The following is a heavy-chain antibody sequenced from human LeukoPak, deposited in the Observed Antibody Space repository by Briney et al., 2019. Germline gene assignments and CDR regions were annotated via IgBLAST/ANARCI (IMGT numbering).Heavy chain of an antibody. V-gene: IGHV4-39*01. J-gene: IGHJ4*02. CDR1: GGSISSSSYY. D-gene: IGHD6-19*01. CDR3: TRAVAGPGLFDY. CDR2: IYYSGST. Sequence: PSETLSLTCTVSGGSISSSSYYWGWIRQPPGKGLEWIGSIYYSGSTYYNPSLKSRVTISVDTSKNQFSLKLSSVTAADTAVYYCTRAVAGPGLFDYWGQGTLVTVSS.